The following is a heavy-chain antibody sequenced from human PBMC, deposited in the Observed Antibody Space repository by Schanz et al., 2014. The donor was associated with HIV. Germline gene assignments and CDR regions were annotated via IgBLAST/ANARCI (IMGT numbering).Heavy chain of an antibody. Sequence: EVQLVESGGGLIQPGGSLRLSCAASGFTVSSNYMSWVRQAPGRGLEWVSFIYSGGSTYYADSVKGRFTISRDYSKNTLYRQMNSLRAEDTAVYFCARVGGWGAFDIWGQGTMVAVSS. V-gene: IGHV3-53*01. CDR1: GFTVSSNY. CDR3: ARVGGWGAFDI. D-gene: IGHD3-10*01. J-gene: IGHJ3*02. CDR2: IYSGGST.